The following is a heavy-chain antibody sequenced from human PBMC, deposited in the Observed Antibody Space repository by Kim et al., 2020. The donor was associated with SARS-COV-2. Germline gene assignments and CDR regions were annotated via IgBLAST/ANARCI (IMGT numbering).Heavy chain of an antibody. CDR3: ARTPTDYDYVWGSYGRGAFDI. CDR2: ISAYNGNT. D-gene: IGHD3-16*01. V-gene: IGHV1-18*01. J-gene: IGHJ3*02. CDR1: GYTFTSYG. Sequence: ASVKVSCKASGYTFTSYGISWVRQAPGQGLEWMGWISAYNGNTNYAQKLQGRVTMTTDTSTSTAYMQLRSLRSDDTAVYYCARTPTDYDYVWGSYGRGAFDIWGQGTMVTVSS.